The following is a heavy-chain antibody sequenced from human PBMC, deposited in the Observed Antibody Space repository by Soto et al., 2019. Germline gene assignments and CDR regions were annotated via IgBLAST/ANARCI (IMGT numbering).Heavy chain of an antibody. CDR3: AKIPHSSSWYLDAFDI. J-gene: IGHJ3*02. CDR2: ISGSGGST. CDR1: GFTFSSYA. V-gene: IGHV3-23*01. Sequence: EVQLLESGGGLVQPGGSLRLSCAASGFTFSSYAMSWVRQAPGKWLEWVSAISGSGGSTYYADSVKGRFTSSRDNSKNTLNLQMNSLRAEDTAVYYCAKIPHSSSWYLDAFDIWGQGTMVTVSS. D-gene: IGHD6-13*01.